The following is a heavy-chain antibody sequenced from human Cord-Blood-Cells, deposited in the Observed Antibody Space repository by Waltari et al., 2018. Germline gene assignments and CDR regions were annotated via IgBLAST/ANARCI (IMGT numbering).Heavy chain of an antibody. J-gene: IGHJ3*02. CDR1: GYSFTRPW. CDR3: ARPAQTNPDAFDI. CDR2: IYPGDSDT. Sequence: EVQLVQSGAEVKKTGESLKISCKGSGYSFTRPWIGWVRQMPGKGLEWMGIIYPGDSDTRYSPSFQGQVTISADKSISTAYLQWSSLKASDTAMYYCARPAQTNPDAFDIWGQGTMVTVSS. V-gene: IGHV5-51*03. D-gene: IGHD1-7*01.